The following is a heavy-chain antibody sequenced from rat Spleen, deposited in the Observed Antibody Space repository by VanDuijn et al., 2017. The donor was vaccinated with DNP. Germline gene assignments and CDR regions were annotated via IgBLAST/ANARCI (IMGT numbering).Heavy chain of an antibody. CDR3: AGYTSPSNWFAY. J-gene: IGHJ3*01. CDR1: GYTFTSYY. D-gene: IGHD1-6*01. CDR2: IYTGSGST. V-gene: IGHV1-43*01. Sequence: QVQLQQSGAELAKPGSSVKISCKTSGYTFTSYYIGWIKQTTGQGLEYIGCIYTGSGSTHYNEKFKGEATLTVDKASSTAFMQLSSLTPDDSAVYYCAGYTSPSNWFAYWGQGTLVTVSS.